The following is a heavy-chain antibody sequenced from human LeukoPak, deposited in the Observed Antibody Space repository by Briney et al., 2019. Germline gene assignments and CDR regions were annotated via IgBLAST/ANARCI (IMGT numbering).Heavy chain of an antibody. J-gene: IGHJ6*03. Sequence: SETLSLTCTVSGGSISSYYWSWIRQPAGKGLEWIGRIYTSGSTNYNPSLKSRVTMSVDTSKNQFSLKLSSVTAADTAVYYCARSISSWYDYYYYYMDVWGKGTTVTVSS. CDR3: ARSISSWYDYYYYYMDV. CDR1: GGSISSYY. D-gene: IGHD6-13*01. V-gene: IGHV4-4*07. CDR2: IYTSGST.